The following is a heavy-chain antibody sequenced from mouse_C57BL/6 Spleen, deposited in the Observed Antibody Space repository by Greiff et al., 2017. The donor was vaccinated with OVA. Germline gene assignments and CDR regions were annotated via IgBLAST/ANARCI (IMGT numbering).Heavy chain of an antibody. CDR1: GYTFTSYG. CDR3: ARQEFITTVVEETWTYARDY. J-gene: IGHJ4*01. V-gene: IGHV1-81*01. D-gene: IGHD1-1*01. Sequence: VQLQQSGAELARPGASVKLSCKASGYTFTSYGISWVKQRTGQGLEWIGEIYPRSGNTYYNEKFKGKATLTADKSSSTAYMELRSLTSEDSAVYFCARQEFITTVVEETWTYARDYWGQGTSVTVSS. CDR2: IYPRSGNT.